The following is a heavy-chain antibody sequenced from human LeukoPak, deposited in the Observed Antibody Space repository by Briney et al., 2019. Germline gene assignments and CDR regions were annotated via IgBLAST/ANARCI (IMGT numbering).Heavy chain of an antibody. Sequence: GASVKVSCKASGYSFSQYAMHWVRQAPGQRFEWMGWISAYNGNTNYAQKLQGRVTMTTDTSTSTAYMELRSLRSDDTAVYYCARWGPHLVGYQLPIKGFDYWGQGTLVTVSS. CDR1: GYSFSQYA. D-gene: IGHD2-2*01. CDR2: ISAYNGNT. CDR3: ARWGPHLVGYQLPIKGFDY. J-gene: IGHJ4*02. V-gene: IGHV1-18*01.